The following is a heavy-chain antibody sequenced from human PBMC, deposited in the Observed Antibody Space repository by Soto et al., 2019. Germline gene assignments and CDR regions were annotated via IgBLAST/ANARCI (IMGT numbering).Heavy chain of an antibody. CDR2: IYYSGST. CDR3: ARYRIVVVGAAIPGNYYYGMDV. D-gene: IGHD2-15*01. V-gene: IGHV4-30-4*01. CDR1: GGSISSGDYY. J-gene: IGHJ6*02. Sequence: SETLSLTCTVSGGSISSGDYYWSWIRQPPGKGLEWIGYIYYSGSTYYNPSLKSRVTISVDTSKNQFSLKLSSVTAADTAVYYCARYRIVVVGAAIPGNYYYGMDVWGQGTTVTVSS.